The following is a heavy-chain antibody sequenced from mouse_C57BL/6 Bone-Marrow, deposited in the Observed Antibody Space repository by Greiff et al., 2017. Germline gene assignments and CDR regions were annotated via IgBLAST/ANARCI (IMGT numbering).Heavy chain of an antibody. CDR2: ISSGGSYT. CDR3: ANWYYAMDY. J-gene: IGHJ4*01. CDR1: GFTFSSYG. V-gene: IGHV5-6*01. D-gene: IGHD4-1*01. Sequence: EVKLVESGGDLVKPGGSLKLSCAASGFTFSSYGMSWVRQTPDKRLEWVATISSGGSYTYYPDSVKGRFTISRDNATNTQYLQMSSLKSEDTAMSSCANWYYAMDYWGQGTSVTVSS.